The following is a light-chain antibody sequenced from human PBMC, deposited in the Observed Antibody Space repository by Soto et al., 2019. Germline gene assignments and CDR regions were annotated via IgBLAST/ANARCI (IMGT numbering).Light chain of an antibody. CDR2: CAS. CDR3: QQYGNSPLYS. J-gene: IGKJ2*01. Sequence: EIVLSQSPATLSLSPGERATLSCRASQSVDSAYLAWYHQRPGQAPRLLIYCASNSATGIPNRFGGSGSGTDFNLTISRLEPEDSAVYYCQQYGNSPLYSFGQGTKLEIK. V-gene: IGKV3-20*01. CDR1: QSVDSAY.